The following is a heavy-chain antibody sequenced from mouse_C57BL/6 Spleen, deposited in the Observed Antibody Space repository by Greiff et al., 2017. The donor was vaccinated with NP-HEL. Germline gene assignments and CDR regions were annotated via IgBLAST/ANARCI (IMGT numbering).Heavy chain of an antibody. D-gene: IGHD1-1*01. CDR1: GYTFTDYN. V-gene: IGHV1-18*01. CDR2: INPNNGGT. CDR3: ARSGFITTVVAPFDY. J-gene: IGHJ2*01. Sequence: EVQLQQSGPELVKPGASVKIPCKASGYTFTDYNMDWVKQSHGKSLEWIGDINPNNGGTIYNQKFKGKATLTVDKSSSTADMELRSLTSEDTAVYSCARSGFITTVVAPFDYWGQGTTLTVSS.